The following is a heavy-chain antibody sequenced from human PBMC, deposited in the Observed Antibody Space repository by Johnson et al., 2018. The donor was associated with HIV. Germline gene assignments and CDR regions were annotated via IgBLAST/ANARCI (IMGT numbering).Heavy chain of an antibody. J-gene: IGHJ3*02. CDR2: IYSGGST. V-gene: IGHV3-66*02. CDR1: GFNFDDYG. Sequence: VQLVESGGGVVRPGGSLRLSCAPSGFNFDDYGMSWVRQAPGKGLEWVSVIYSGGSTYYADSVKGRFTISRDNSKNTLYLQMNSLRAEDTAVYYCANLAGSDAFDIWGQVTMVTVSS. D-gene: IGHD3-10*01. CDR3: ANLAGSDAFDI.